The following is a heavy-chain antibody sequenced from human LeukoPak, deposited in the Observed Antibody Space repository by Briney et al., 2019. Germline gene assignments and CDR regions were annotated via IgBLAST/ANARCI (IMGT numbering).Heavy chain of an antibody. J-gene: IGHJ5*02. D-gene: IGHD5-18*01. V-gene: IGHV4-34*01. CDR3: ARGTGYANWFDP. Sequence: SETLSLTCAVYGGSFSGYYWSRIRQPPGKGLEWIGEINHSGSTNYNPSLKSRVTIPVDTSKNQFSLKLSSVTAADTAVYYCARGTGYANWFDPWGQGTLVTVSS. CDR2: INHSGST. CDR1: GGSFSGYY.